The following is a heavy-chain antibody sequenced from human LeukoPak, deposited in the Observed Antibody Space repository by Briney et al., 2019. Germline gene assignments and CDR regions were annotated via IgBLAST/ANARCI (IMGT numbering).Heavy chain of an antibody. V-gene: IGHV3-7*01. CDR1: GFFFNSYW. Sequence: GGSLRLSCATSGFFFNSYWMTWVRQAPGKGLEWVANIKYDDSEKYLVESVKGRFTISRDNAQNSLILQMDSLRVEDTAVYYCVRGRDGSYWGRGTQVTVSS. D-gene: IGHD5-24*01. J-gene: IGHJ4*02. CDR2: IKYDDSEK. CDR3: VRGRDGSY.